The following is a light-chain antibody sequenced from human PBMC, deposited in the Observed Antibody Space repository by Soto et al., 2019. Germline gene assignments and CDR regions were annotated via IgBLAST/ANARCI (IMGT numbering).Light chain of an antibody. CDR2: EVS. Sequence: QSALTQPASVSGSRGQSMTISCTGTSSNVGSYNFVSWYRQYPGKAPELIIYEVSLRPSRFFNRFSGSKSGNTASLTVSGLQSDDEADYYCCSYAGNNTLVFGGGTKVTVL. J-gene: IGLJ3*02. CDR1: SSNVGSYNF. CDR3: CSYAGNNTLV. V-gene: IGLV2-23*02.